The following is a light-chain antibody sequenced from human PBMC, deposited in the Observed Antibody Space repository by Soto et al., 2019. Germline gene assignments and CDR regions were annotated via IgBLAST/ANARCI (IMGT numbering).Light chain of an antibody. CDR2: EVN. V-gene: IGLV2-14*01. CDR1: SSDIGGYNY. J-gene: IGLJ1*01. CDR3: SSFTSGTTYV. Sequence: QSALTQPASVSGSPGQSITVSCTGTSSDIGGYNYVSWYQHHPGKAPQLIIYEVNLRPSGVSNRFSGSKSGNTASLTISGLQAEDEADYYCSSFTSGTTYVFGTGTKVTVL.